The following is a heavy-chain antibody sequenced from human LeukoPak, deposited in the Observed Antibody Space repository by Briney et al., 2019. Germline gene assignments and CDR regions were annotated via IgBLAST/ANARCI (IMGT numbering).Heavy chain of an antibody. Sequence: SVKVSCKASGGTFSGFSISWVRQAPGQGLEWMGGIIPILGTRKYAQKFQGRVTITADVSTSTVYMELSGLRSEDTAVYYCARPRGSGNYFSGDYWGQGTLVTVSS. CDR1: GGTFSGFS. D-gene: IGHD3-10*01. CDR2: IIPILGTR. V-gene: IGHV1-69*13. CDR3: ARPRGSGNYFSGDY. J-gene: IGHJ4*02.